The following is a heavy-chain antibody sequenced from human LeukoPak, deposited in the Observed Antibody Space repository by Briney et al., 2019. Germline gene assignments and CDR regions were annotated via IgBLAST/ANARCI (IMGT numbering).Heavy chain of an antibody. V-gene: IGHV3-7*01. CDR1: EFSPTNFW. Sequence: GGSLRLSCVASEFSPTNFWMTWVRRAPGRGLEWVANITHDGTEKFYVDSVKGRFTISRDNAKNSLYLQMNSLRAEDTAVYYCATFVVTVSGTYTVPGGLLVWGKGTTVTVSS. D-gene: IGHD2-21*02. CDR3: ATFVVTVSGTYTVPGGLLV. J-gene: IGHJ6*04. CDR2: ITHDGTEK.